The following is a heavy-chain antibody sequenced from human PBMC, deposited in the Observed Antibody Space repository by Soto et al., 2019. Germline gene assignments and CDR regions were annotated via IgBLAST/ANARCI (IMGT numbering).Heavy chain of an antibody. Sequence: QVQLVQSGAEVKKPGSSVKVSCKASGGTFSSYTISWVRQAPGQGLEWMGRIIPILGIANYAQKFQGRVTITADKATSTAYMELSSLRSEDTAVYYCARDLHGDSKVGPWGQGTLVTVSS. V-gene: IGHV1-69*08. J-gene: IGHJ5*02. D-gene: IGHD4-17*01. CDR3: ARDLHGDSKVGP. CDR1: GGTFSSYT. CDR2: IIPILGIA.